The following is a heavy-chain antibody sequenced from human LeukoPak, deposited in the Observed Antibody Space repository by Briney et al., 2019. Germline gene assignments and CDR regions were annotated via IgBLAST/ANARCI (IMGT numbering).Heavy chain of an antibody. CDR2: INPNSGGT. CDR3: ARARGPLEYTSGWYEDY. D-gene: IGHD6-19*01. Sequence: ASVKVSCKASGYTFTGYYMHWVRQAPGQGLEYMGWINPNSGGTNYAQKFQGRVTMTRDTSISTAYMELSRLRSDDTAVYYCARARGPLEYTSGWYEDYWGQGTLVTVSS. V-gene: IGHV1-2*02. CDR1: GYTFTGYY. J-gene: IGHJ4*02.